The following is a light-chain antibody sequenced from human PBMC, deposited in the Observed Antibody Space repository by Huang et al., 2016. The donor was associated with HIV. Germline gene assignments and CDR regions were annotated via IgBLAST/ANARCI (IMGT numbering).Light chain of an antibody. J-gene: IGKJ2*01. CDR1: QSVSSK. Sequence: EIVMTQSPATLSLFPGERATLYCRASQSVSSKLAWYQQKAGQAPRLLVHGSSTRATGIPARFSGSGSGTEFTLTISSLQSEDFAVYYCQQYNNWSPYTFGQGTKLEIK. CDR3: QQYNNWSPYT. CDR2: GSS. V-gene: IGKV3-15*01.